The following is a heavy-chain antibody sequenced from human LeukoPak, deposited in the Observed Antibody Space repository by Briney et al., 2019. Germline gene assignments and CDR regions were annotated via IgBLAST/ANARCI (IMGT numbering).Heavy chain of an antibody. CDR3: ARAGYLGTDAFDI. CDR2: IFTAGST. J-gene: IGHJ3*02. CDR1: GFFVSNYY. D-gene: IGHD1-14*01. V-gene: IGHV3-53*01. Sequence: PGGSLRLSCAVSGFFVSNYYMDWVRQAPGKGLDRVSVIFTAGSTYNADSVKGRFTISRDNFKNTLYLQMNSLRAEDTAVYYCARAGYLGTDAFDIWGQGTMVTVSS.